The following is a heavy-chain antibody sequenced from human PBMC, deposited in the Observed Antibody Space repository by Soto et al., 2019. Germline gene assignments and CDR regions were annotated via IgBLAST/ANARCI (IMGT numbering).Heavy chain of an antibody. CDR2: IYYSGST. CDR1: GGSISSYY. V-gene: IGHV4-59*08. Sequence: QVQLQESGPGLVKPSETLSLTCTVSGGSISSYYWSWIRQPPGKGLEWIGYIYYSGSTNYNPSLKSRVTISVDTSKNQFSLKLSSVTAADTAVYYCASMTVAGTGLAFDIWGQGTMVTVSS. D-gene: IGHD6-19*01. CDR3: ASMTVAGTGLAFDI. J-gene: IGHJ3*02.